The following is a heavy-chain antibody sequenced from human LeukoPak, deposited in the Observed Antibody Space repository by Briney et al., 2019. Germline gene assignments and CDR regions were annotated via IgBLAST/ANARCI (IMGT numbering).Heavy chain of an antibody. CDR3: ASSGYSSSWSPQDQEYFDL. J-gene: IGHJ2*01. CDR1: GGSISSYY. Sequence: SETLSLTCTVSGGSISSYYWSWIRQPPGKGLEWIGYIYYSGSTNYNPSLKSRVTISVDTSKNQFSLKLSSVTAADTAVYYCASSGYSSSWSPQDQEYFDLWGRGTLVTVSS. V-gene: IGHV4-59*08. D-gene: IGHD6-13*01. CDR2: IYYSGST.